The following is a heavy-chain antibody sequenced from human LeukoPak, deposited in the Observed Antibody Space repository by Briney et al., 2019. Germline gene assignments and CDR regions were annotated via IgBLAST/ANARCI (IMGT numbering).Heavy chain of an antibody. J-gene: IGHJ4*02. V-gene: IGHV3-30*18. CDR3: AKDQHSAEGASDY. CDR1: GFTFSSYG. D-gene: IGHD6-13*01. Sequence: GGSLRLSCVASGFTFSSYGMHWVRQAPGKGLEWVAVIKHVGTIQYYADSVQGRFTISRDNSKNTLYLQMNSLRAEDTAVYYCAKDQHSAEGASDYWGQGTLVTVSS. CDR2: IKHVGTIQ.